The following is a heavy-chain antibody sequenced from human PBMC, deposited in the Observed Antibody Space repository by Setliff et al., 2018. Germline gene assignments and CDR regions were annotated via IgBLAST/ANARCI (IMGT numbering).Heavy chain of an antibody. CDR3: ASRLRRIAAAGRRAFDI. Sequence: SETLSLTCAVYGGSSSGYYWSWIRQPPGKGLEWIGEINHSGSTNYNPSLKSRVTISVDTSKNQFSLKLSSVTAADTAVYYCASRLRRIAAAGRRAFDIRGQGTMVTVS. D-gene: IGHD6-13*01. CDR1: GGSSSGYY. J-gene: IGHJ3*02. V-gene: IGHV4-34*01. CDR2: INHSGST.